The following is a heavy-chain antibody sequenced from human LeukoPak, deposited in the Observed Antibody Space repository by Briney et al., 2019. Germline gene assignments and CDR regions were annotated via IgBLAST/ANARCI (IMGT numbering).Heavy chain of an antibody. CDR2: ISSSRSYI. J-gene: IGHJ4*02. CDR1: VFTFSSYS. CDR3: ARSRQIVVVPAAAPPPEQN. V-gene: IGHV3-21*01. Sequence: GGALRLSCAASVFTFSSYSMNWVRQAPGKGLEGVSSISSSRSYIYYADSVKGRFTISRDNAKNSLYLQMNSLRAEDTAVYYCARSRQIVVVPAAAPPPEQNWGQGTLVTVSS. D-gene: IGHD2-2*01.